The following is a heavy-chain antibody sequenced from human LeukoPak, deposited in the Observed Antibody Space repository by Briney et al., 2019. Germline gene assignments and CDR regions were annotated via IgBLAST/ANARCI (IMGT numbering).Heavy chain of an antibody. J-gene: IGHJ4*02. CDR2: IYYSGST. CDR1: GGSISSSSYY. CDR3: ARVSGRVAAIGY. Sequence: PSETLSLTCTVSGGSISSSSYYWGWIRQPPGKGLEWIGSIYYSGSTYYNPSLKSRVTISVDTSKNQFSLKLSSVTAADTAVYYCARVSGRVAAIGYWGQGTLVTVSS. V-gene: IGHV4-39*07. D-gene: IGHD2-15*01.